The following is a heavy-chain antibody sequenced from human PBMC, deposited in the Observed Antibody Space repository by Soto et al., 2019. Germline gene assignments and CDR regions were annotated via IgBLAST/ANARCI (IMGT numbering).Heavy chain of an antibody. V-gene: IGHV3-48*02. CDR1: GFTFSSYS. J-gene: IGHJ4*02. CDR3: ASFSSSWYPRPLDY. Sequence: GGSLRLSCAASGFTFSSYSMNWVRQAPGKGLEWVSYISSSSSTIYYADSVKGRFTISRDNAKNSLYLQMNSLRDEDTAVYYCASFSSSWYPRPLDYWGQGTLVTVSS. D-gene: IGHD6-13*01. CDR2: ISSSSSTI.